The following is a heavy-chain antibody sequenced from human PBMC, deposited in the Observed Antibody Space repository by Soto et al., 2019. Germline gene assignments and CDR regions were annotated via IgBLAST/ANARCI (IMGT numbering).Heavy chain of an antibody. J-gene: IGHJ5*02. CDR1: GYTFTSYA. Sequence: QVQLVQSGAEVKKPGASVKVSCKASGYTFTSYAMHWVRQAPGQRLEWMGWINAGNGNTKYSQKFRGRVTITRDTSASTAYMELSSLRSEDTAVYYCARATDILTGYPYNWFDPWGQGTLVTVSS. CDR3: ARATDILTGYPYNWFDP. D-gene: IGHD3-9*01. CDR2: INAGNGNT. V-gene: IGHV1-3*01.